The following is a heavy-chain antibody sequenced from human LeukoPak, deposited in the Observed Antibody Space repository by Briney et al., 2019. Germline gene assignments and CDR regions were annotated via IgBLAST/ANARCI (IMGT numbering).Heavy chain of an antibody. CDR2: VYYSGST. Sequence: SETLSLTCTVSGDSISSSSYCWGWIRQPPGKGLEWLGTVYYSGSTYFNPSLESRVTMSVDTSKNQFSLKLSSVTAADTAVYYCARHSNGGCTSTRCHIDYWGQGTLVTVSS. CDR3: ARHSNGGCTSTRCHIDY. V-gene: IGHV4-39*01. J-gene: IGHJ4*02. CDR1: GDSISSSSYC. D-gene: IGHD2-2*01.